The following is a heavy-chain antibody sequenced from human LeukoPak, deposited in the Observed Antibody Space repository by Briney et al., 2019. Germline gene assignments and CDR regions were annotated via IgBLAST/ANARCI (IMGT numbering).Heavy chain of an antibody. D-gene: IGHD3-10*01. J-gene: IGHJ4*02. CDR1: GYIFANYE. V-gene: IGHV1-8*03. Sequence: GASVKVSCKASGYIFANYEIHWVRQATGQGLEWMAWVNPNSGNTNYAQKFQGRVTVTRNTFISTAYMELGSLGFEDTAVYYCARGTSYYASGSYPDFDYWGQGTLVTVSS. CDR2: VNPNSGNT. CDR3: ARGTSYYASGSYPDFDY.